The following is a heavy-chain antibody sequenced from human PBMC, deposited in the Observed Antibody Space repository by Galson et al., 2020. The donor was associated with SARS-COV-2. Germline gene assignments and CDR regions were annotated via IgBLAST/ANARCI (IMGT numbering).Heavy chain of an antibody. Sequence: SETLSLTCTVSGGSISSYYWSWIRQPPGKGLEWIGYIYYSGSTNYNPSLKSRVTISVDTSKNQFSLKLSSVTAADTAVYYCARPRIQLPYGEGAFDIWGQGTMVTVSS. CDR1: GGSISSYY. J-gene: IGHJ3*02. V-gene: IGHV4-59*08. D-gene: IGHD5-18*01. CDR2: IYYSGST. CDR3: ARPRIQLPYGEGAFDI.